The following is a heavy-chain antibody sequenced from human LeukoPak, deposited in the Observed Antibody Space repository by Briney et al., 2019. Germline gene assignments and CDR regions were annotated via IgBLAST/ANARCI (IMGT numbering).Heavy chain of an antibody. J-gene: IGHJ3*02. V-gene: IGHV3-23*01. CDR3: AKVGGIVVVPAATGLDI. Sequence: GGSLRLSCAASGFTLSSYAMSWVRQAPGKGLEWVSAISGSGGSTYYADSVKGRFTISRDNSKNTLYLQMNSLRAEDTAVYYCAKVGGIVVVPAATGLDIWGQGTMVTVSS. CDR2: ISGSGGST. CDR1: GFTLSSYA. D-gene: IGHD2-2*01.